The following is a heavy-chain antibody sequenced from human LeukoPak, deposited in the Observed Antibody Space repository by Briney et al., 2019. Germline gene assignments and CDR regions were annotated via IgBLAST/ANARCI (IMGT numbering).Heavy chain of an antibody. CDR2: INHSGST. D-gene: IGHD3-3*01. CDR1: GESFSGYY. Sequence: SETLSLTCAVYGESFSGYYWSWIRQPPGKGLEWIGEINHSGSTNYNPSLKSRVTISVDTSKNQFSLKLSSVTAADTAVYYCARAVGYYDFWSGYSSQGGYYFDYWGQGILVTVSS. V-gene: IGHV4-34*01. CDR3: ARAVGYYDFWSGYSSQGGYYFDY. J-gene: IGHJ4*02.